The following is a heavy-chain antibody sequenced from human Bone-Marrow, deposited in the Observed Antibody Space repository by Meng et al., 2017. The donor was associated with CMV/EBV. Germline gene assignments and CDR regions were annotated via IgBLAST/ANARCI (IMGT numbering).Heavy chain of an antibody. Sequence: GGSLRLSCAASGFTVSSNYMSWVRQAPGKGLELVSVIYSDDSTYYADSVKGRFTISRDNSKNTLYLQMNSLRAEDTAVYYCASMVGGGYFDYWGQGTLVTVSS. CDR3: ASMVGGGYFDY. V-gene: IGHV3-53*01. CDR1: GFTVSSNY. CDR2: IYSDDST. D-gene: IGHD4-23*01. J-gene: IGHJ4*02.